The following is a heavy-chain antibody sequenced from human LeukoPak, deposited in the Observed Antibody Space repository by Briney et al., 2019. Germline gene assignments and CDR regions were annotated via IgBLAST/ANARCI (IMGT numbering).Heavy chain of an antibody. V-gene: IGHV4-30-2*01. CDR3: ARSLGYCSGGSCRDAFDI. CDR2: IYHSGST. Sequence: SQTLSLTCAVSGGSIGSGGYSWSWIRQPPGKGLEWIGYIYHSGSTYYNPSLKSRVTISVDRSKNQFSLKLSSVTAADTAVYYCARSLGYCSGGSCRDAFDIWGQGTMVTVSS. J-gene: IGHJ3*02. D-gene: IGHD2-15*01. CDR1: GGSIGSGGYS.